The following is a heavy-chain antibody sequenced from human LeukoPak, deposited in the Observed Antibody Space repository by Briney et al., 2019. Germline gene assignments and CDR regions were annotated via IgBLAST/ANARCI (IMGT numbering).Heavy chain of an antibody. D-gene: IGHD6-13*01. CDR1: GFTFRTFG. J-gene: IGHJ4*02. V-gene: IGHV3-30*18. CDR3: AKERRSSSWYFDH. CDR2: ISYDGGNK. Sequence: GGSLRLSCAASGFTFRTFGMHWVRQAPGKGLDWVAVISYDGGNKHFADSVKGRFTISRDNSRNTLYLEMNSLRAEDTAVYYCAKERRSSSWYFDHWGQGTLVTVSS.